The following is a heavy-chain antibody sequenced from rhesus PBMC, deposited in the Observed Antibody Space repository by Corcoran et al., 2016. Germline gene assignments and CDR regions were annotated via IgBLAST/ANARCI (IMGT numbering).Heavy chain of an antibody. V-gene: IGHV4-147*01. J-gene: IGHJ4*01. Sequence: QVQLQESGPGLVKPSETLSLTCAVSGGSISSNYWRWILQPPGKGLEWIGRVYGGSGNTNYNPSLKSRVTISTDTSKNQFSLKLNSVTAADTAVYYCARWAYSGSYYRFDYWGQGVLVTVSS. CDR2: VYGGSGNT. D-gene: IGHD3-16*01. CDR3: ARWAYSGSYYRFDY. CDR1: GGSISSNY.